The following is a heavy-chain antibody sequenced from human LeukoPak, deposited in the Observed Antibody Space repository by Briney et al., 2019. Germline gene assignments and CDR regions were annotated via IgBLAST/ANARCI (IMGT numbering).Heavy chain of an antibody. D-gene: IGHD3-10*01. CDR3: AKGYYGSGSYGWFDY. V-gene: IGHV3-23*01. Sequence: GGSLRLSCAASGFTFSSYGMSWVRQAPGKELEWVSAISGSGGSTYYADSVKGRFTISRDNSKNTLFLHMNSLRAEDTAVYSCAKGYYGSGSYGWFDYWGQGTLVTVSS. CDR2: ISGSGGST. J-gene: IGHJ4*02. CDR1: GFTFSSYG.